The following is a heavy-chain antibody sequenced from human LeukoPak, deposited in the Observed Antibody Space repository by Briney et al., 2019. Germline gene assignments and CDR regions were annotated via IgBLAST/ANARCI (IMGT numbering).Heavy chain of an antibody. CDR2: IIPIFGTA. V-gene: IGHV1-69*13. CDR3: ARIAYCSSTSGYAGWFDP. Sequence: RGASVKVSCKASGGTFSSYAISWVRQAPGQGLEWMGGIIPIFGTANYAQKFQGRVTITADESTSTAYMELSSLRSEDTAVYYCARIAYCSSTSGYAGWFDPWGQGTLVTVSS. J-gene: IGHJ5*02. CDR1: GGTFSSYA. D-gene: IGHD2-2*01.